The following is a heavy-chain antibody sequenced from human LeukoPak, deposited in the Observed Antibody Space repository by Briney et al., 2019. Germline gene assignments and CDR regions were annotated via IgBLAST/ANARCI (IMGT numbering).Heavy chain of an antibody. J-gene: IGHJ4*02. CDR1: GYTFTSYY. V-gene: IGHV1-46*01. D-gene: IGHD1-26*01. CDR2: INPSGGNT. CDR3: ARGGSYYEGFDY. Sequence: ASVKVSCKASGYTFTSYYMHWVRQAPGQGLEWMGIINPSGGNTGYAQKFQGRVTMTRNTSISTAYMELSSLRSEDTAVYYCARGGSYYEGFDYWGQGTLVTVSS.